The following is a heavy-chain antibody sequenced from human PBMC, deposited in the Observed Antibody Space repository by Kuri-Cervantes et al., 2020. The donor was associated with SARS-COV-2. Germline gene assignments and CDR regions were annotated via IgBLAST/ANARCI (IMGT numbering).Heavy chain of an antibody. CDR3: VRIRAATVIADY. Sequence: SGPTLVKPTQTLTLTCTFSGFSLSTSGVGVGWIRQPPGKALEWLALIYWDDDKRYGPSLKSGLTITKDTSKNQVVLTMTNMDPVDTATYYCVRIRAATVIADYWGQGTLVTVSS. J-gene: IGHJ4*02. CDR1: GFSLSTSGVG. D-gene: IGHD4-11*01. V-gene: IGHV2-5*05. CDR2: IYWDDDK.